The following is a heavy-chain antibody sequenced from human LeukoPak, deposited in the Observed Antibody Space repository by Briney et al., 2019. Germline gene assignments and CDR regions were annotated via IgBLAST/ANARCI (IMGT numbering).Heavy chain of an antibody. D-gene: IGHD6-13*01. Sequence: GGSLRLSCAASGFTFSNYGRHWVRQAPGKGLEWVAFIQYDGSDENYADSVKGRFTISRDNSKNTLYLQMNSLRTEDTAVYYCATKAAAYYFESWGQGSLVTVSS. V-gene: IGHV3-30*02. CDR1: GFTFSNYG. J-gene: IGHJ4*02. CDR2: IQYDGSDE. CDR3: ATKAAAYYFES.